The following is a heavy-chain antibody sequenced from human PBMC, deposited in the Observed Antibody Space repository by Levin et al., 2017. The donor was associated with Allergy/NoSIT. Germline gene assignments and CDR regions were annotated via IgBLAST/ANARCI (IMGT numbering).Heavy chain of an antibody. CDR3: ARSGGPYGAFYD. Sequence: GESLKISCEASGFTFSDNQMDWVRQAPGKGLEWVARTKNKGERYATVYAASVNGRFTISRHDSQNSLYLQMNNLEAEDTAVYFCARSGGPYGAFYDWGQGTLVTVYS. CDR2: TKNKGERYAT. D-gene: IGHD3-3*01. J-gene: IGHJ4*02. CDR1: GFTFSDNQ. V-gene: IGHV3-72*01.